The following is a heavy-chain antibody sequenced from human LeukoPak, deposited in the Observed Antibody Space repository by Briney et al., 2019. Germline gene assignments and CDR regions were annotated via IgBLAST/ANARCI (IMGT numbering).Heavy chain of an antibody. CDR2: ISWNSGTI. J-gene: IGHJ4*02. CDR3: ARATTRLASRSYFDY. D-gene: IGHD1-14*01. V-gene: IGHV3-9*01. Sequence: GGSLRLSCAASGFTFDDSAMHWVRQAPGKALEWVSGISWNSGTILYADSVKGRFTISRDNAKNFLYLQMDSLRAEDTAWYFCARATTRLASRSYFDYWGQGCLVTVSS. CDR1: GFTFDDSA.